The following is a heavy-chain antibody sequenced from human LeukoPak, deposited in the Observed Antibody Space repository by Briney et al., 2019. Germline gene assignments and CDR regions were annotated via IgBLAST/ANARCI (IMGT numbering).Heavy chain of an antibody. J-gene: IGHJ4*02. CDR1: GFTFSSYG. D-gene: IGHD3-22*01. CDR3: AKGQNYYDGSGYYSTDY. V-gene: IGHV3-30*18. CDR2: ISSDGVNK. Sequence: PGGSLRLSCAASGFTFSSYGMHWVRQAPGKGLEWVAVISSDGVNKYSADSVKGRFTISRDNSKNTLYLQMNSLRAEDTAVYYCAKGQNYYDGSGYYSTDYWGRGTPVTVSS.